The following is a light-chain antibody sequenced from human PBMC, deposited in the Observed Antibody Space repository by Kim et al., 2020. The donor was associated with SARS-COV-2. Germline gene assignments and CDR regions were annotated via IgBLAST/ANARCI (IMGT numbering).Light chain of an antibody. Sequence: GQRVTIPCSGRTSDIGSNYVYWYQQLPGTAPKLLIYRNNQRPSGVPDRFSVSKSGTSASLAISGLRSDDEADYYCATWDDSLNGPVFGGGTQLTVL. CDR3: ATWDDSLNGPV. J-gene: IGLJ3*02. CDR1: TSDIGSNY. V-gene: IGLV1-47*01. CDR2: RNN.